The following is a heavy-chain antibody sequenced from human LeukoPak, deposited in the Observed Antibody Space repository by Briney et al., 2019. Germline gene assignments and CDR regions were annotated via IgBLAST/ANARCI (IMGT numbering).Heavy chain of an antibody. CDR3: ARLWPDV. Sequence: SETLSLTCTVSGGSISSYYWSWIRQPPGKGLEWIGYMFYSGSTNYNPSLKSRVTMSVDTSKDQFSLNLNSVTAADTAVYYCARLWPDVWGQGTTVTVSS. D-gene: IGHD2-21*01. CDR1: GGSISSYY. CDR2: MFYSGST. J-gene: IGHJ6*02. V-gene: IGHV4-59*12.